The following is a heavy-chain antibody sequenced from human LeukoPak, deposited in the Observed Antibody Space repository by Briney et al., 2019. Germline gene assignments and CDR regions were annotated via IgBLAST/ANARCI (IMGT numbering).Heavy chain of an antibody. Sequence: SETLSLTCSVSGGSISTYCWSWIRQPPGKGLEWIGYIFASGSTSYNLSFKSRVTVSVDTSKNQFSLILSSMTAADTGVYYCVRSNDYWSGYYDPWGQGIQVSVSS. CDR2: IFASGST. CDR1: GGSISTYC. J-gene: IGHJ5*02. D-gene: IGHD3-3*01. V-gene: IGHV4-4*09. CDR3: VRSNDYWSGYYDP.